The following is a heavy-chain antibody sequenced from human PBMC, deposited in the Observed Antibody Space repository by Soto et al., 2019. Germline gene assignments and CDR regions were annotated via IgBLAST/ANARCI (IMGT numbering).Heavy chain of an antibody. Sequence: GASVKVSCKTSGYTFSSICMSWVRQAPGQGLEWMGWISPHKGDTYYAQRLQGRVTMTRDTSTSTAYMELRSLRSDDPDVYFCARELDASGSYLTNYWGQGTLVPVSS. J-gene: IGHJ4*02. CDR3: ARELDASGSYLTNY. D-gene: IGHD3-10*01. CDR2: ISPHKGDT. V-gene: IGHV1-18*01. CDR1: GYTFSSIC.